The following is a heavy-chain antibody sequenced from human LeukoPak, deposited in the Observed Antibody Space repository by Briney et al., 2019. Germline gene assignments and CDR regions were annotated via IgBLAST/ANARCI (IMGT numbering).Heavy chain of an antibody. V-gene: IGHV4-59*01. CDR2: IYYSGST. J-gene: IGHJ4*02. CDR3: ARVPYTYDSSAYYFDF. D-gene: IGHD3-22*01. CDR1: GGSISSYY. Sequence: SETLSLTCTVSGGSISSYYWSWIQQPPGKGLEWIGYIYYSGSTNYNPSLKRRVTISVDTSKNQFSLKLSSVTAADTAVYYCARVPYTYDSSAYYFDFWGQGTLVTVSS.